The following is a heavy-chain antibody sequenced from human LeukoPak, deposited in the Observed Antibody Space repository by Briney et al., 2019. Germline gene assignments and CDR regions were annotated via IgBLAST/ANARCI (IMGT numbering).Heavy chain of an antibody. V-gene: IGHV4-39*01. D-gene: IGHD3-9*01. J-gene: IGHJ4*02. CDR2: IYYSGST. CDR1: GGSISSSSYC. CDR3: ARQVLTGYVYFDY. Sequence: SETLSLTCTVSGGSISSSSYCWGWIRQPPGKGLEWIGSIYYSGSTYYNPSLKSRVTISVDTSKNQFSLKLSSVTAADTAVYYCARQVLTGYVYFDYWGQGTLVTVSS.